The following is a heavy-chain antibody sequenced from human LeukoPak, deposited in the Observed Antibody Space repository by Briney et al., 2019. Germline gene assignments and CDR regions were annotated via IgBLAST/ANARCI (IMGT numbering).Heavy chain of an antibody. CDR1: GYTFTGYY. CDR2: INPNSGGT. J-gene: IGHJ4*02. Sequence: ASVKVSCKASGYTFTGYYMHWVRQAPGQGLEWMGWINPNSGGTNYAQKFQGWVTMTRDTSISTAYMELSRLRSDDTAVYYCARAQYCSGGSCYSGIGYWGQGTLVTVSS. CDR3: ARAQYCSGGSCYSGIGY. V-gene: IGHV1-2*04. D-gene: IGHD2-15*01.